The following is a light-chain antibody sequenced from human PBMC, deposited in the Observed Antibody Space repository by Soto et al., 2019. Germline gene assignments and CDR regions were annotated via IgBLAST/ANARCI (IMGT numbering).Light chain of an antibody. J-gene: IGLJ1*01. CDR2: EVT. V-gene: IGLV2-14*01. Sequence: QSVLTQPASVSLSPGQSITISCSGTSSDVGTYNYVSWYGQHPGKAPKVMIYEVTYRPSGVSNRFSGSKSGNTASLTISGLQAEDEAEYYCSSYTGSSTLYVFGTGTKVTVL. CDR1: SSDVGTYNY. CDR3: SSYTGSSTLYV.